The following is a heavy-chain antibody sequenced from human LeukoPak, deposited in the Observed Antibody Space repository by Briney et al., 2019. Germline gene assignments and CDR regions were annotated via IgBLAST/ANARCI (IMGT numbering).Heavy chain of an antibody. J-gene: IGHJ6*03. Sequence: SETLSLTCTVSGGSISSDYWSWIRQPPGPGLEWIGYMHYSGSTNYNPSLKSRVTISVDTSKNQFSLKLSSVTAADTAVYYCARTTEGYCRGRSCYSYYYYMDVWGKGTTVTVSS. D-gene: IGHD2-15*01. CDR2: MHYSGST. CDR3: ARTTEGYCRGRSCYSYYYYMDV. V-gene: IGHV4-59*01. CDR1: GGSISSDY.